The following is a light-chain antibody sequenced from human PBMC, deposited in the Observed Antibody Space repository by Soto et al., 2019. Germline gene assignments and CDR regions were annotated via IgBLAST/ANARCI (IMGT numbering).Light chain of an antibody. J-gene: IGKJ4*01. Sequence: EIVLTQSPGTLSLSPGERATLSCRASQSVSSSYLAWYQQKPGQAPRLLIYGASSSATGIPDRFSGSGSGTDFTLTISRLEPDDFAVYYCQQYGSSLLFGGGTKVEIK. CDR2: GAS. CDR3: QQYGSSLL. CDR1: QSVSSSY. V-gene: IGKV3-20*01.